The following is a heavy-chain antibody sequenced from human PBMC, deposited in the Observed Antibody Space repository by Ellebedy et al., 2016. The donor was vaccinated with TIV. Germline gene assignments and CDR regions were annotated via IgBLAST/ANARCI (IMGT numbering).Heavy chain of an antibody. J-gene: IGHJ6*02. Sequence: AASVKVSCKASGYTFTSYYMHWVRQAPGQGLEWMGIINPSGGSTSYAQKLQGRVTMTTDTSTSTAYMELRSLRSDDTAVYYCATDRSYYYYYGMDVWGQGTTVTVSS. V-gene: IGHV1-46*04. CDR2: INPSGGST. D-gene: IGHD3-16*02. CDR3: ATDRSYYYYYGMDV. CDR1: GYTFTSYY.